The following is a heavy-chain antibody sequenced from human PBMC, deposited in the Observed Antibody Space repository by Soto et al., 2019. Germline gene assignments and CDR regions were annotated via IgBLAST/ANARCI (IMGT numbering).Heavy chain of an antibody. CDR2: ISYDGSNK. J-gene: IGHJ4*02. CDR3: ARWEVGEYSRGCYFPH. Sequence: QVQLVESGGGVVQPGRSLRLSCAASGFTFSSYAMHWDRQAPGKGLEWVAVISYDGSNKYYADSVKGRFTISRDNSKKARYMQMSSLRAEDTAVYYCARWEVGEYSRGCYFPHWGQGTLVTVSS. V-gene: IGHV3-30-3*01. D-gene: IGHD6-19*01. CDR1: GFTFSSYA.